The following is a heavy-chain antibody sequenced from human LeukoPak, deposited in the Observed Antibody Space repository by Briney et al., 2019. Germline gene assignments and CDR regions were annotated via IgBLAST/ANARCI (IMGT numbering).Heavy chain of an antibody. CDR2: INHSGST. Sequence: SETLSLTCAVYGGSFSGYYWSWIRQPPGKGLEWIGEINHSGSTNYNPSLKSRVIISLDTSKNQFSLKLSSVTAADTAVYYCARRRLLWFGEFDYWGQGTLVTVSS. D-gene: IGHD3-10*01. J-gene: IGHJ4*02. CDR3: ARRRLLWFGEFDY. CDR1: GGSFSGYY. V-gene: IGHV4-34*01.